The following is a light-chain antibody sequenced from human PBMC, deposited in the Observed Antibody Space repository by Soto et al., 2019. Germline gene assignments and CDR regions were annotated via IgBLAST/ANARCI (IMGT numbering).Light chain of an antibody. CDR1: ESVSNN. CDR2: GAS. Sequence: EMVMTQSPATLSVSPGERVTLSCRASESVSNNLAWYQQKPGQAPRLLIYGASTRATGIPARFSGSGSGTEFTLTISSLQSEALAVYYCQQYNNWLMYTFGQGTKLDIK. V-gene: IGKV3-15*01. CDR3: QQYNNWLMYT. J-gene: IGKJ2*01.